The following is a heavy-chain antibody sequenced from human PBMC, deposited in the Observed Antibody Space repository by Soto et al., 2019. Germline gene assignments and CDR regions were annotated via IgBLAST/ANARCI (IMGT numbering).Heavy chain of an antibody. D-gene: IGHD3-10*01. CDR2: ISYDGSNK. CDR3: AKDLPPDYYGSGSSDSYFDY. V-gene: IGHV3-30*18. CDR1: GFTFSSYG. J-gene: IGHJ4*02. Sequence: GGSLRLSCAASGFTFSSYGMHWVRQAPGKGLEWVAVISYDGSNKYYADSVKGRFTISRDNSKNTLYLQMNSLRAEDTAVYYCAKDLPPDYYGSGSSDSYFDYWGQGTLVTVSS.